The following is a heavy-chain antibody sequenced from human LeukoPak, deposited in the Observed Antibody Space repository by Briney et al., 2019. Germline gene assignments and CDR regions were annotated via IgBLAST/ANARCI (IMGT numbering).Heavy chain of an antibody. CDR3: ARDWEDYYGSGNWFDP. CDR2: IYTSGST. V-gene: IGHV4-61*02. D-gene: IGHD3-10*01. J-gene: IGHJ5*02. CDR1: GGSISSGSYY. Sequence: SQTLSLTCTVSGGSISSGSYYWSWIRQPPGKGLEWIGRIYTSGSTNYSPSLKSRVTISVDTSKNQFSLKLSSVTAADTAVYYCARDWEDYYGSGNWFDPWGQGTLVTVSS.